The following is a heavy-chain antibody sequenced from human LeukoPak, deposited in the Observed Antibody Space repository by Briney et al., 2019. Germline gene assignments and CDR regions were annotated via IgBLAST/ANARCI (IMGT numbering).Heavy chain of an antibody. CDR1: GYTFSNYG. CDR2: ISGYNGNT. CDR3: ARTCSGSSCYAIY. D-gene: IGHD2-2*01. V-gene: IGHV1-18*01. Sequence: ASVKVSCKASGYTFSNYGITWVRPAPEQGLEWMGWISGYNGNTNYAQKFQGRVTMTTETSTSTAYMELRSLRSDDTAVYYCARTCSGSSCYAIYWGQGTLLTVSS. J-gene: IGHJ4*02.